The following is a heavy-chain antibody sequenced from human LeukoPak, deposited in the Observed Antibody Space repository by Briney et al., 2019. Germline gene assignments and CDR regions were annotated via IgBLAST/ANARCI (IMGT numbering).Heavy chain of an antibody. J-gene: IGHJ3*02. CDR2: IPYDGSNK. CDR1: AFTFITYA. V-gene: IGHV3-30*02. D-gene: IGHD4-17*01. Sequence: GRCLRLSCAAAAFTFITYAIHSVRQAPGKGLEWVAFIPYDGSNKYFADSVKGRFPISRDNSKNPLYLQMNSLRAEDTAVYYCAKSIYGDHDAFDIWGQGTMVTVSS. CDR3: AKSIYGDHDAFDI.